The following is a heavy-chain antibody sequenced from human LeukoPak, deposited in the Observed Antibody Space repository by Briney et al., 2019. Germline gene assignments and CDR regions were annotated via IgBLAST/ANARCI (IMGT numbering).Heavy chain of an antibody. V-gene: IGHV1-69*05. J-gene: IGHJ4*02. CDR2: IIPIFGTA. Sequence: SVKVSCKASGGTFSSYAISWVRQAPGQGLEWMGRIIPIFGTANYAQKFQGRVTITTDESTSTAYMELSSLRSEDTAVYYCASPDCSGGSCYTEPYFDYWGQGTLVTVSS. CDR1: GGTFSSYA. CDR3: ASPDCSGGSCYTEPYFDY. D-gene: IGHD2-15*01.